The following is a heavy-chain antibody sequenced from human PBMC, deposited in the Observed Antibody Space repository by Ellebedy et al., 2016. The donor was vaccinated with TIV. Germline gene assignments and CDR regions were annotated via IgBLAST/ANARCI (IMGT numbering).Heavy chain of an antibody. Sequence: SVKVSCKASGGIFRSNAFSWVRQSPGQGLEWMGGIVAVFGTTTYAQKFQGRVTITADESTSTAYMELSSLTADETAVYYCARYSGYHFRGNYFDYWGQGTLVTVSS. V-gene: IGHV1-69*13. J-gene: IGHJ4*02. CDR1: GGIFRSNA. CDR2: IVAVFGTT. D-gene: IGHD5-12*01. CDR3: ARYSGYHFRGNYFDY.